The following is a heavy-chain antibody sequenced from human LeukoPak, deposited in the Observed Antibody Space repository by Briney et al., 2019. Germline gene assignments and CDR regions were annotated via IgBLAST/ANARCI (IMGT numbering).Heavy chain of an antibody. V-gene: IGHV1-18*04. Sequence: ASVKVSCKASDYTFTIYGITWVRQAPGQGLEWTGWISGYNGNTNYAQKLQGRVTMTTDTSTSTAYMELRGLRSDDTAVYYCARGGDIVPLQYWGQGTLVTVSS. CDR1: DYTFTIYG. J-gene: IGHJ1*01. CDR2: ISGYNGNT. CDR3: ARGGDIVPLQY. D-gene: IGHD2-8*01.